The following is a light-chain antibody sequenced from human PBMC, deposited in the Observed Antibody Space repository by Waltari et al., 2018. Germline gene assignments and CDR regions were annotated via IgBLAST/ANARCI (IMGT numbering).Light chain of an antibody. J-gene: IGKJ2*01. CDR1: QNVTTY. CDR2: DAS. CDR3: QQRSDWPPT. V-gene: IGKV3-11*01. Sequence: EIVLTQSPATLSLSPGERATLSCRASQNVTTYVAWLQQRPGQAPRLLIYDASNRATGIPPRFSGSGSGTDFTLTISSLDPEDFAVYYCQQRSDWPPTFGQGTKLEIK.